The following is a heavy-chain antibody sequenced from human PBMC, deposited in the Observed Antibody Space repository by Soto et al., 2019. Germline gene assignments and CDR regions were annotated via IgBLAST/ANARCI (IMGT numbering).Heavy chain of an antibody. D-gene: IGHD3-10*01. J-gene: IGHJ4*02. CDR3: ASLYGTLLSNNFDY. Sequence: QLQLQESGPGLVKPSETLSLTCSVSGASITSRYYYWGWIRQPPGKGLEWIGSIYYSGNTYYNPSLASRVTISVGTSKNQRSLNLSSVTAADTAVYYCASLYGTLLSNNFDYWGQGTLVTVSS. V-gene: IGHV4-39*01. CDR1: GASITSRYYY. CDR2: IYYSGNT.